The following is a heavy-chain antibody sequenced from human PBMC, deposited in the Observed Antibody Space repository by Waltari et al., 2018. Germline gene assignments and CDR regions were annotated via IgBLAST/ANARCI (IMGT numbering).Heavy chain of an antibody. CDR1: GYTFTGYY. V-gene: IGHV1-2*06. J-gene: IGHJ4*02. CDR2: IKPNSGGT. CDR3: ARGIAAAGSFGY. Sequence: QVQLVQSGAEVKKPGASVKVSCKASGYTFTGYYMHWVRQAPGQGLEWMGRIKPNSGGTNYAQKFQGRVTMTRDTSISTAYMELSSLRSEDTAVYYCARGIAAAGSFGYWGQGTLVTVSS. D-gene: IGHD6-13*01.